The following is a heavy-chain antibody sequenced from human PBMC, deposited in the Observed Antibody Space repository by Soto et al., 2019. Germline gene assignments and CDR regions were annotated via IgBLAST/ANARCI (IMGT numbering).Heavy chain of an antibody. CDR2: TYYNGNA. Sequence: SETLSLTCTVSGGSIDRGNYYWDWLRQPPGKGLEWIGTTYYNGNAYYNPSLKSRVTMSVDTSKNQFSLKLISVTAADTAVYYCARHFVAVVIKGWGYWGQGTLVTVS. CDR1: GGSIDRGNYY. J-gene: IGHJ4*02. CDR3: ARHFVAVVIKGWGY. D-gene: IGHD3-22*01. V-gene: IGHV4-39*01.